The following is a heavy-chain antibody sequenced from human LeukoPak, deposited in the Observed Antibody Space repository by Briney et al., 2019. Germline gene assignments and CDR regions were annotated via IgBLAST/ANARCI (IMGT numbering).Heavy chain of an antibody. CDR2: IYYSGST. V-gene: IGHV4-59*01. J-gene: IGHJ4*02. CDR1: GGSISSYY. Sequence: PSETLSLTCTVSGGSISSYYWSWIRQPPGKGLEWIGYIYYSGSTNYNPSLKSRVTISVDTSKNQFSLKLSSVTAADTAVYYCARWGSGSYHFFDYWGQGTLVTVSS. D-gene: IGHD1-26*01. CDR3: ARWGSGSYHFFDY.